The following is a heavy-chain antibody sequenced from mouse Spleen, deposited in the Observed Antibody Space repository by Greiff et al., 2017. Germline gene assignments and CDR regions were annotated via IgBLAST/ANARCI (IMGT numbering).Heavy chain of an antibody. CDR3: ARRRGLYDGYYDAY. D-gene: IGHD2-3*01. CDR2: INPYNGGT. J-gene: IGHJ3*01. CDR1: GYTFTDYY. Sequence: EVQLQQSGPVLVKPGASVKMSCKASGYTFTDYYMNWVKQSHGKSLEWIGVINPYNGGTSYNQKFKGKATLTVDKSSSTAYMELNSLTSEDSAVYYCARRRGLYDGYYDAYWGQGTLVTVSA. V-gene: IGHV1-19*01.